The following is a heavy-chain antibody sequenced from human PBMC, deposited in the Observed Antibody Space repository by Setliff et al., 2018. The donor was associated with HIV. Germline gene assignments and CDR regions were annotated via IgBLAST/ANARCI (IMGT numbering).Heavy chain of an antibody. J-gene: IGHJ5*02. D-gene: IGHD2-15*01. V-gene: IGHV4-34*01. CDR1: GGSFSGYY. CDR3: ARVSRLHPFDP. Sequence: SLTCAVYGGSFSGYYWSWIRQSPGKGLEWIGEINHSGRTNYNPSLKSRVTISVDTSKNQFSLKLTSVTAADTAFYYCARVSRLHPFDPWGQGVLVTVSS. CDR2: INHSGRT.